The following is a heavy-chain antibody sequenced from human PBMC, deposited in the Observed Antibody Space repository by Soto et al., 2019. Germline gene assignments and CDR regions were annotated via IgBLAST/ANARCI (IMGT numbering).Heavy chain of an antibody. CDR3: SRVRIAVRPGCFGP. Sequence: QVQLVQSGAEVKKPGASVKVSCKASGYTFTTYGINWVRQAPGQGLEWMGWISAYNGNTNYAQNPPGRVTMTTNRSTRTANMGLGGLSLNDTAVYDCSRVRIAVRPGCFGPWGQGTLVTVSS. CDR2: ISAYNGNT. CDR1: GYTFTTYG. D-gene: IGHD6-6*01. V-gene: IGHV1-18*01. J-gene: IGHJ5*02.